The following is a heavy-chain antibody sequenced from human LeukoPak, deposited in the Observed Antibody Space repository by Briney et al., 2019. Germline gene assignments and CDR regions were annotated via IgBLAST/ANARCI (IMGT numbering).Heavy chain of an antibody. CDR1: GYSFTSYW. Sequence: GESLKISFKGAGYSFTSYWIGWVRQMPGKGLEWMGIIYPGDSDTRYSPSFLGQVTISADKSSSTAYLQWSSLKASDTAMYYCASPRAPYYYDSSGYYYGGAFDIWGQGTMVTVSS. V-gene: IGHV5-51*01. J-gene: IGHJ3*02. D-gene: IGHD3-22*01. CDR3: ASPRAPYYYDSSGYYYGGAFDI. CDR2: IYPGDSDT.